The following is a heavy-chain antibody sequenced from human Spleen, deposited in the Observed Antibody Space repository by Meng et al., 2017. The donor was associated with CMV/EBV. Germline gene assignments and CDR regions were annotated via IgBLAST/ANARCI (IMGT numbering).Heavy chain of an antibody. CDR2: IYYTGST. D-gene: IGHD3-10*01. CDR1: SIRSGGYY. CDR3: ARDNYYGSGKRTGHWFDP. J-gene: IGHJ5*02. Sequence: SIRSGGYYWNWIRQHPGKGLEWIGYIYYTGSTYYNPSFESRVTISVDTSKNQFSLKLSSVTAADTAVYYCARDNYYGSGKRTGHWFDPWGQGTLVTVSS. V-gene: IGHV4-31*02.